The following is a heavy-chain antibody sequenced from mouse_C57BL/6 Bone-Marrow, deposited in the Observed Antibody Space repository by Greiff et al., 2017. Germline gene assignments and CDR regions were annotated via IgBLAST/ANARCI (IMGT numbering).Heavy chain of an antibody. V-gene: IGHV1-56*01. D-gene: IGHD1-1*02. CDR3: ANYGSWFAY. CDR2: IFPGSGST. Sequence: VPLQQSGPELVRPGASVKISCNAPGYTFTSHWMQWVRPRPGKGLEWIGEIFPGSGSTYYNEKFKGKATLTVDKSSSTAYMQLSSLTAKDSAVYFCANYGSWFAYWGQGTLVTVSA. CDR1: GYTFTSHW. J-gene: IGHJ3*01.